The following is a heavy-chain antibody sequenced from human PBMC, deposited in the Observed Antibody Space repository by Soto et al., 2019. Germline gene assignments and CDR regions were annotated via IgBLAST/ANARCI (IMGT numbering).Heavy chain of an antibody. CDR1: GFPLSARGVG. V-gene: IGHV2-5*01. Sequence: SVPTLVNPTQTLTLTCTVSGFPLSARGVGVGWIRQPPGKALEWLAIIYWNDDKRYSPSLKSRLTITKDTSKNQVVLTMTNMDPVDTAKYYCAHSPWGAAPDYWGQGTLVTVSS. CDR2: IYWNDDK. J-gene: IGHJ4*02. D-gene: IGHD3-16*01. CDR3: AHSPWGAAPDY.